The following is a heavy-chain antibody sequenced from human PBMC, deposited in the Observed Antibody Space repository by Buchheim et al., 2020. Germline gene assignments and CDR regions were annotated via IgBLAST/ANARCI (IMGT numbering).Heavy chain of an antibody. Sequence: QVQLVQSGAEVKKPGASVKVSCKASGYTFTGYYMHGVRQAPGQGLEGMGWSNPNSGGTNYAQKFQGRATRTRDTSISPAYLELSRLGSDDTAVYSCARTRTSTEYNWFDPWGQGT. J-gene: IGHJ5*01. V-gene: IGHV1-2*02. CDR2: SNPNSGGT. CDR3: ARTRTSTEYNWFDP. CDR1: GYTFTGYY. D-gene: IGHD1-1*01.